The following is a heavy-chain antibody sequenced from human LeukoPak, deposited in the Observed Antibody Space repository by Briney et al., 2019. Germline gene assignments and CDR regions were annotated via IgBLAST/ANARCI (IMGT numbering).Heavy chain of an antibody. CDR2: ISGDGGTP. CDR1: GFVFSNYA. Sequence: PGGSLRLSCATSGFVFSNYAMNWVRQGPGKGLEYVSAISGDGGTPYYANSVKGRFTISRDNSKNTLYLQMGSLRSEDMAVYYCARVGFSGYDSWGQGTLVTVSS. D-gene: IGHD5-12*01. CDR3: ARVGFSGYDS. J-gene: IGHJ5*02. V-gene: IGHV3-64*01.